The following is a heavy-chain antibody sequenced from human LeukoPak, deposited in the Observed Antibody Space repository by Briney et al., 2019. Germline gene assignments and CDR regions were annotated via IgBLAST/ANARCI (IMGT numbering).Heavy chain of an antibody. J-gene: IGHJ4*02. D-gene: IGHD2-2*01. CDR1: GFIFRNYA. CDR3: ARGPTVSSTWDY. V-gene: IGHV3-23*01. Sequence: GGSLRLSCAASGFIFRNYAMSWVRQGPGQGPEWVTAISGNDDSTYYADSVKGRFTISRDNSRNTLYLQMNSLRAEDTAIYYCARGPTVSSTWDYWGQGTLVTVSP. CDR2: ISGNDDST.